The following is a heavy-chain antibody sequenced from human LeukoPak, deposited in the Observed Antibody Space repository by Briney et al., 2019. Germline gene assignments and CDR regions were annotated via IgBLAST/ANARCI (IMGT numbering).Heavy chain of an antibody. CDR3: ARGVEPLAANTLAY. CDR2: LYSDGNT. J-gene: IGHJ4*02. V-gene: IGHV3-53*01. Sequence: GSLRLSCAASGFTVITNDMTWVRQAPGKGLEWVSVLYSDGNTKYADSVQGRFTISRGNSKNTLYLEMNSLSPDDTAVYYCARGVEPLAANTLAYWGQGTLVTVSS. CDR1: GFTVITND. D-gene: IGHD1-14*01.